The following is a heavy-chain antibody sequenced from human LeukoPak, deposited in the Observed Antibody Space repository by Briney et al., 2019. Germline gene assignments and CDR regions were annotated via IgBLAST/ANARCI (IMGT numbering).Heavy chain of an antibody. J-gene: IGHJ4*02. D-gene: IGHD3-3*01. V-gene: IGHV4-34*01. CDR2: INHSGST. CDR3: ARGSWSGYFYYFDY. CDR1: GGSFSGYY. Sequence: SETLSLTCAVYGGSFSGYYWSWIRQPPGKGLEWIGEINHSGSTNYNPSLKSRVTISVDTSKNQFSLKLSSVTAADTAVYYGARGSWSGYFYYFDYWGQGTLVTVSS.